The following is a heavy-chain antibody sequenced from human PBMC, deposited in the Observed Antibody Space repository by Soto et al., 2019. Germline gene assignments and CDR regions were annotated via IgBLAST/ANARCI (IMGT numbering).Heavy chain of an antibody. CDR3: ASASAGSKHFVRFDS. V-gene: IGHV3-23*01. D-gene: IGHD3-3*02. J-gene: IGHJ4*01. CDR1: GFTFSSYA. Sequence: PGGSLRLSCAASGFTFSSYAMSWVRQAPGKGLDWVSAISGSGGSTYYADSVKGRFTISRENSKNTMYLKMNSLRAEDTEVYYCASASAGSKHFVRFDSWGHGTLATLTS. CDR2: ISGSGGST.